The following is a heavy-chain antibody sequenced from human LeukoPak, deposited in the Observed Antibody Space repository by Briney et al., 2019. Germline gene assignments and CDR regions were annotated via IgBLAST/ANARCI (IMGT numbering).Heavy chain of an antibody. D-gene: IGHD3-3*01. J-gene: IGHJ3*02. CDR1: GGSISSGSYY. V-gene: IGHV4-61*02. CDR3: ARAGVWSGYYRGAFDI. CDR2: IYSSGST. Sequence: SETLSLTCTVSGGSISSGSYYWSWIRQPAGKGLEWIGRIYSSGSTNYNPSLRSRVTMSGDTSKNQFSLKLSSVTAADTAVYYCARAGVWSGYYRGAFDIWGQGTMVTVSS.